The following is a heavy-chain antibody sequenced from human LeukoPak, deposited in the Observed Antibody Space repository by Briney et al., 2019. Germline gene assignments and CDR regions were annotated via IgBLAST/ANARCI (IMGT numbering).Heavy chain of an antibody. Sequence: SETLSLTCTVSGGSISSSSDYWGWIRQAPGKGLEWIGSIYYHENTYYNSSLKSRVTISVDTSKNQFSLKLSSVTAADTAVYYCARHPSNYYDSSGYPPPHGYYYMDVWGKGTTVTISS. CDR1: GGSISSSSDY. CDR3: ARHPSNYYDSSGYPPPHGYYYMDV. CDR2: IYYHENT. D-gene: IGHD3-22*01. V-gene: IGHV4-39*01. J-gene: IGHJ6*03.